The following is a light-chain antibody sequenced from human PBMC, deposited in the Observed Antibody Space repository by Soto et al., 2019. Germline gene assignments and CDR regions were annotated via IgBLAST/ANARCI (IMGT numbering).Light chain of an antibody. V-gene: IGLV2-23*02. Sequence: QSALTQPASVSGSPGQSIIISCTGTSSDIGSYNVVSWYQQHPGTAPKLMIYEVDKRPSGVSHRFSGSKSGNTASLTISGLQSEDEADYYCCSYARSTTFVFGGGTKVTV. J-gene: IGLJ1*01. CDR1: SSDIGSYNV. CDR3: CSYARSTTFV. CDR2: EVD.